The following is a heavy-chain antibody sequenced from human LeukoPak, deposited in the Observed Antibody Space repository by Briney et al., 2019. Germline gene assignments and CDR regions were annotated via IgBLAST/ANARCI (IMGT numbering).Heavy chain of an antibody. CDR1: GFTFSDYY. CDR2: ISSSGSTI. V-gene: IGHV3-11*01. Sequence: GGSLRLSCAASGFTFSDYYMSWIRQAPGKGLEWVSYISSSGSTIYYADSVKGRFTISRDSAKNSLYLQMNSLRAEDTAVYYCAREGPERWLQPHAAFDIWGQGTMVTVSS. J-gene: IGHJ3*02. CDR3: AREGPERWLQPHAAFDI. D-gene: IGHD5-24*01.